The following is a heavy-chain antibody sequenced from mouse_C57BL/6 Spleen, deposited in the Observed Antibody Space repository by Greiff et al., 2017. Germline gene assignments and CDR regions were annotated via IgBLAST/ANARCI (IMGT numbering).Heavy chain of an antibody. CDR2: ISGGGGNT. CDR1: GFTFSSYT. D-gene: IGHD2-1*01. Sequence: DVHLVESGGGLVKPGGSLKLSCAASGFTFSSYTMSWVRQTPEKRLEWVATISGGGGNTYYPDSVKGRFTISRDNAKNTLYLQMSSLRSEDTALYYCARHPYYYGNYEGSLFADWGQGTLVTVSA. V-gene: IGHV5-9*01. CDR3: ARHPYYYGNYEGSLFAD. J-gene: IGHJ3*01.